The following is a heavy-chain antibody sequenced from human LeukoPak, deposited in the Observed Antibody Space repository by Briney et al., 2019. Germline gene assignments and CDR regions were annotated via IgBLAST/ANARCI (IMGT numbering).Heavy chain of an antibody. CDR2: ISAYNGNT. CDR1: GYTFTSYG. J-gene: IGHJ4*02. V-gene: IGHV1-18*01. Sequence: ASVKVSCKASGYTFTSYGISWVRQAPGQGLEWMGWISAYNGNTNYAQKLQGRVTMTTDTSTSTAYMELRSLRSEDTAVYYCARGSRLCSSTSCHFDYWGQGTLVTVSS. D-gene: IGHD2-2*01. CDR3: ARGSRLCSSTSCHFDY.